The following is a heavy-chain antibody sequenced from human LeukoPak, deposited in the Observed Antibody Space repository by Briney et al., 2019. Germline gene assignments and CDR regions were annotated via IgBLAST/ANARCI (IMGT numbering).Heavy chain of an antibody. CDR2: ISWNSGSI. Sequence: GGSLRLSCAASGFTFDDYAMHWGRQAPGKGLEWVSGISWNSGSIGYADSVKGRFTVSRDNAKNSLYLQMNSLRAEDTAWYYCAKEGWSSSWYGRFDPWGQGTLVTVSS. J-gene: IGHJ5*02. CDR1: GFTFDDYA. D-gene: IGHD6-13*01. V-gene: IGHV3-9*01. CDR3: AKEGWSSSWYGRFDP.